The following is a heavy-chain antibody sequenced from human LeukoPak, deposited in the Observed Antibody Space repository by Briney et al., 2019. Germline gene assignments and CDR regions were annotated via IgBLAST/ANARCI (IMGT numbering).Heavy chain of an antibody. J-gene: IGHJ4*02. D-gene: IGHD2-21*02. CDR2: ISAYNGNT. Sequence: ASVKVSCKASGYTFTSYGISWVGQAPGQGLEWLGWISAYNGNTNYAQKLQGRVTMTTDTSTSTAYMQLRSLRSDDTAVYYCARDQYCGGDCPPSDLDYWGQGSLVTVSS. V-gene: IGHV1-18*01. CDR3: ARDQYCGGDCPPSDLDY. CDR1: GYTFTSYG.